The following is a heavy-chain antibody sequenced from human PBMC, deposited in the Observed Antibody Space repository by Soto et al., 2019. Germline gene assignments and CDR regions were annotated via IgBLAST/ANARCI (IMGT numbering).Heavy chain of an antibody. CDR1: GGTFSSYA. J-gene: IGHJ3*02. CDR3: ARGYCSSTSCSTVAAFDI. Sequence: AASVKVSCKASGGTFSSYAISWVRQAPGQGLEWMGGIIPIFGTANYAQKFQGRVTITADESTSTAYMELSSLRSEDTAVYYCARGYCSSTSCSTVAAFDIWGQGTMVTVSS. CDR2: IIPIFGTA. D-gene: IGHD2-2*01. V-gene: IGHV1-69*13.